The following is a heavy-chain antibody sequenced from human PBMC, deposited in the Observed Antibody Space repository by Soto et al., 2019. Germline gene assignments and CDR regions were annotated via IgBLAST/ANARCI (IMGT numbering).Heavy chain of an antibody. CDR1: GFTFSDFY. Sequence: GGSLRLSREVSGFTFSDFYMSWIRQSPGKGLEWLSYISPKSNYKQYAESVKGRHTISRDNAKNSLSLQMNSLRVEDTAVYYCVRGGGGGQFDSWGQGTLVTVSS. CDR2: ISPKSNYK. V-gene: IGHV3-11*06. D-gene: IGHD2-21*01. CDR3: VRGGGGGQFDS. J-gene: IGHJ4*02.